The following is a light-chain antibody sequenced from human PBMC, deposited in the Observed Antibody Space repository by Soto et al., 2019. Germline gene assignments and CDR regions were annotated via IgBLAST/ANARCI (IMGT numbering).Light chain of an antibody. CDR3: QQYGGSFRV. CDR1: QGVSSY. J-gene: IGKJ3*01. Sequence: IVLTQSPATLSLSPGERATLSCRASQGVSSYLAWYQQKPGQAPRLLIYGASSRATGIPDRFSGSGSGTDFTLTISRLEPEDFAVYYCQQYGGSFRVFGPGTKVDIK. V-gene: IGKV3-20*01. CDR2: GAS.